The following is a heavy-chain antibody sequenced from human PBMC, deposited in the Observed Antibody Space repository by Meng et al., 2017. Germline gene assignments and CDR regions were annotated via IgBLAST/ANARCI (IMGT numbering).Heavy chain of an antibody. CDR3: ARHSGYSGSYSDY. CDR2: IYPGDSDT. Sequence: KVSCKGSGYSFTSYWIGWVRQMPGKGLEWMGIIYPGDSDTRYSPSFQGQVTISADKSISTAYLQWSSLKASDTATYYCARHSGYSGSYSDYWGQGTLVTVSS. J-gene: IGHJ4*02. CDR1: GYSFTSYW. V-gene: IGHV5-51*01. D-gene: IGHD1-26*01.